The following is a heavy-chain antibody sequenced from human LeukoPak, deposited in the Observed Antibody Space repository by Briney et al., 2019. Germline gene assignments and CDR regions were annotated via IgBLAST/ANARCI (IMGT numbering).Heavy chain of an antibody. Sequence: GGSLRLSCAASGFTFSGYGMHWVRQAPGKGLEWVAVISYDGSNKYYADSVKGRFTISRDNSKNTLYLQMNSLRAEDTAVYYCAKDYSHYPYYYYYGMDVWGQGTTVTVSS. D-gene: IGHD2-15*01. V-gene: IGHV3-30*18. CDR2: ISYDGSNK. CDR1: GFTFSGYG. CDR3: AKDYSHYPYYYYYGMDV. J-gene: IGHJ6*02.